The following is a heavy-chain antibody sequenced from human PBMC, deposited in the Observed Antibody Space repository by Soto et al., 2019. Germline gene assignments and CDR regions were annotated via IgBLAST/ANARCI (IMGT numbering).Heavy chain of an antibody. CDR3: ARGLKRRRDSSSSAWFDP. Sequence: SETLSLTCAVYGGSFSGYYWTWIRQPPGKGLEWIGEITHSGSTNYNPSHKSRVTISVDTSKNQFSLKLSSVTAADTAVYYCARGLKRRRDSSSSAWFDPWGQGTLVTVSS. V-gene: IGHV4-34*01. CDR1: GGSFSGYY. J-gene: IGHJ5*02. CDR2: ITHSGST. D-gene: IGHD6-6*01.